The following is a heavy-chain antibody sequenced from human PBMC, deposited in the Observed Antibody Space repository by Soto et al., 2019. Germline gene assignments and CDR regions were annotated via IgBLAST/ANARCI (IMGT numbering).Heavy chain of an antibody. Sequence: ITLKESGPTVVKPTETLTLTCTFSGFSLTTSGVGVGWVRQSPGKAPEWLVLIYWDDDKRYSTSLKSRLTITKDTSKNQVVLTMANVDPADTATYYCAHRVLRTVFGLVTTTAIYFDFWGQGTPVVVSS. V-gene: IGHV2-5*02. D-gene: IGHD3-3*01. CDR1: GFSLTTSGVG. J-gene: IGHJ4*02. CDR2: IYWDDDK. CDR3: AHRVLRTVFGLVTTTAIYFDF.